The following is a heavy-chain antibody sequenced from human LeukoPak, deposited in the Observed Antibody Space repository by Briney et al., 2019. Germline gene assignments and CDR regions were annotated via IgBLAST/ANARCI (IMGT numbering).Heavy chain of an antibody. CDR3: ARNYDSSGYYYMDV. CDR2: FDPEDGET. V-gene: IGHV1-24*01. D-gene: IGHD3-22*01. Sequence: AASVKVSCKVSGYTLTELSMHWVRQAPGKGLEWMGGFDPEDGETIYAQKFQGRVTMTRNTSISTAYMELSSLRSEDTAVYYCARNYDSSGYYYMDVWGKGTTVTISS. J-gene: IGHJ6*03. CDR1: GYTLTELS.